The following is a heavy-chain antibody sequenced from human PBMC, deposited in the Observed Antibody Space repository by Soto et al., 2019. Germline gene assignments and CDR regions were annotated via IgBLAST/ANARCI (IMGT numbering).Heavy chain of an antibody. D-gene: IGHD3-10*01. CDR2: ISGYNGDT. J-gene: IGHJ4*02. CDR1: GYTFTNYG. Sequence: QVQLVQSGAEVKKPGASVKVSCKASGYTFTNYGISWVRQAPGQGLEWTGWISGYNGDTKNAQKLQGRVTVTTDTSTSTSYIELRSLRSDDTAIYYCARSLGSGTGFDYWGQGTLVTVSS. V-gene: IGHV1-18*01. CDR3: ARSLGSGTGFDY.